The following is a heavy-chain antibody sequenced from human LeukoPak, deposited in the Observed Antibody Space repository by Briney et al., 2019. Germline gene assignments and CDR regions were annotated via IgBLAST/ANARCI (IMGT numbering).Heavy chain of an antibody. CDR2: INHSGST. J-gene: IGHJ3*02. CDR3: ASLGSRRYCSGGSCCSDAFDI. D-gene: IGHD2-15*01. V-gene: IGHV4-39*07. Sequence: SETLSLTCTVSGDSISSGDYFWSWIRQPPGKGLEWIGEINHSGSTNYNPSLKSRVTISVDTSKNQFSLKLSSVTAADTAVYYCASLGSRRYCSGGSCCSDAFDIWGQGTMVTVSS. CDR1: GDSISSGDYF.